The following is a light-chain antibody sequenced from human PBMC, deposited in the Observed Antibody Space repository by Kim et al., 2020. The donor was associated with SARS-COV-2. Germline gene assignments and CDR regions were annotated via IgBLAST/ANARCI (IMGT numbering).Light chain of an antibody. CDR1: ESTIRM. Sequence: SLGDTDTITRGARESTIRMLSWYQNKTRKAPTLLIYDASRVASGVPARFSGSGYGRDFTLTISSLEHEDFALYNCLQRSTLPFTFGGGTKVDSK. J-gene: IGKJ4*01. CDR2: DAS. V-gene: IGKV3-11*02. CDR3: LQRSTLPFT.